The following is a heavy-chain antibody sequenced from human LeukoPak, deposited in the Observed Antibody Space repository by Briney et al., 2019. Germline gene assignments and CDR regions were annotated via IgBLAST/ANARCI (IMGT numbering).Heavy chain of an antibody. CDR2: ISSSSSYI. V-gene: IGHV3-21*01. CDR1: GFTFSSYS. Sequence: GGSLRLSCAASGFTFSSYSMNWVRQAPGKGLEWVSSISSSSSYIYYADSVKGRFTISRDNARNSLYLQMNSLRAEDTVVYYCARDASGSLSYAFDIWGQGTMVTVSS. D-gene: IGHD1-26*01. J-gene: IGHJ3*02. CDR3: ARDASGSLSYAFDI.